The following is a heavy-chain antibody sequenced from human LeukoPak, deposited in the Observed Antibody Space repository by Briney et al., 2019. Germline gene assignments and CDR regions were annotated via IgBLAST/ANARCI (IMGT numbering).Heavy chain of an antibody. V-gene: IGHV3-7*03. D-gene: IGHD5-18*01. Sequence: GGSLRLSCTASGFTFSNFWMGWVRQAPGKGLEWVANIKQDETEKFYLGSVKGRFTISRDNAKNSLYLQMNSLRVEDTALYYCAKEGNSYEFDYWGQGTLVTVSS. CDR3: AKEGNSYEFDY. CDR2: IKQDETEK. CDR1: GFTFSNFW. J-gene: IGHJ4*02.